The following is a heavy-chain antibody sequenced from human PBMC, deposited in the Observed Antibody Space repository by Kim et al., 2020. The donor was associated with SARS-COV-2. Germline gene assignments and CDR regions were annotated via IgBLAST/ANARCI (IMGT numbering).Heavy chain of an antibody. CDR1: GFTFSTYE. V-gene: IGHV3-48*03. Sequence: GGSLRLSCAASGFTFSTYEMNWVRQAPGKGLEWISYISTSGSTIYYADSVKGRFTISRDNAKSSLSLQMNSLRAEDTAVYYCARSLYCSSTSCFYGMDDWGQGTTVTVSS. CDR2: ISTSGSTI. D-gene: IGHD2-2*01. J-gene: IGHJ6*02. CDR3: ARSLYCSSTSCFYGMDD.